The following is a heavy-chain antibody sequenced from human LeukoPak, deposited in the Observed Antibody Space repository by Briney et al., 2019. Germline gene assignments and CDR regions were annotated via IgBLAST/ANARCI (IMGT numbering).Heavy chain of an antibody. J-gene: IGHJ4*02. CDR3: ARGDSLYYFDL. CDR2: ISNSGTVK. D-gene: IGHD2-21*02. V-gene: IGHV3-11*04. CDR1: GLTFGDHY. Sequence: GESLRLSCVVYGLTFGDHYVSWIRQAPGKGLDWIAYISNSGTVKNYANSVRGRFTISRDSAKRPVFLQMSSLRSDDTAVYYCARGDSLYYFDLWGQGTLVSVSP.